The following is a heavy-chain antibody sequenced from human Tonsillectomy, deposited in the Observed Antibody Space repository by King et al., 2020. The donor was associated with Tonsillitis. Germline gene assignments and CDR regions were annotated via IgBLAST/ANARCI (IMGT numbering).Heavy chain of an antibody. CDR2: ISYRGST. D-gene: IGHD6-13*01. CDR1: GGSISNFY. CDR3: ASRVAAAGGWWFDP. V-gene: IGHV4-59*08. J-gene: IGHJ5*02. Sequence: VQLQESGPGLVKPSETLSLTCTVSGGSISNFYWSWIRQPPGKRLEWIGYISYRGSTNYNPSLKSRVSISVDTSKSQFSLKLSSVTAADTALYYCASRVAAAGGWWFDPWGQGTRVTVSS.